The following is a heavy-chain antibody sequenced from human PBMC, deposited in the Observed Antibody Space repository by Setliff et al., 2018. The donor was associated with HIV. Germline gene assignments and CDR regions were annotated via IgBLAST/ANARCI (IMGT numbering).Heavy chain of an antibody. Sequence: LRLSCAASGLTLSTYSMSWVRQAPGKGLEWVSAIDPTGTYTYYADAVKGRFTISRDNFKNTLSLQMNSLTAEDSAIYYCAKVDDGQGNTFNCRHFDYWGRGTQVTVSS. CDR3: AKVDDGQGNTFNCRHFDY. CDR2: IDPTGTYT. V-gene: IGHV3-23*05. J-gene: IGHJ4*02. D-gene: IGHD1-1*01. CDR1: GLTLSTYS.